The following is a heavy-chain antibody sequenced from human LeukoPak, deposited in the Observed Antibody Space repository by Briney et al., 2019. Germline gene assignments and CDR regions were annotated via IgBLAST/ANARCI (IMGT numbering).Heavy chain of an antibody. CDR2: IHHSGST. CDR3: ARYPLAFDF. Sequence: SETLFLTCTVSGDSVTNHQWSWVRQPPGKGLEWIAYIHHSGSTNYNPSLKNRVTISIDTSKNQFSLRLISVTAADTAVYYCARYPLAFDFWGQGILVTVSS. D-gene: IGHD6-6*01. CDR1: GDSVTNHQ. V-gene: IGHV4-59*02. J-gene: IGHJ4*02.